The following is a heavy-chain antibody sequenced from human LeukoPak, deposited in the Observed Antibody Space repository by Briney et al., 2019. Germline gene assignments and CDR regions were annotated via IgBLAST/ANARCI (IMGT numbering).Heavy chain of an antibody. V-gene: IGHV3-23*01. D-gene: IGHD7-27*01. CDR2: IGSSGGGI. Sequence: GPLRLSCAASGFTFSTYTMYWVRHPPGKRLEWVSIIGSSGGGIHYADSVKGRFTISRDNSKNALYLQMNSLRVEDTAVYYCAIDPNWGTHSWGQGVLVTVSS. J-gene: IGHJ4*02. CDR1: GFTFSTYT. CDR3: AIDPNWGTHS.